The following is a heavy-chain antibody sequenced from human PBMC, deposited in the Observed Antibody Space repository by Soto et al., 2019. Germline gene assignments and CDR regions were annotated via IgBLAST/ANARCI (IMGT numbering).Heavy chain of an antibody. Sequence: QVQLMQSGAEVKKPGSSVKVSCKASGGTFNSYAVNWVRQAPGQGLEWMGGVIPIFGAANYAQKFQGRVTITADESTSTIYMELSSLKSEATAVFYCARDLRITTAGPRPYDYWGHGTLVTVSS. CDR1: GGTFNSYA. CDR3: ARDLRITTAGPRPYDY. J-gene: IGHJ4*01. V-gene: IGHV1-69*12. D-gene: IGHD6-13*01. CDR2: VIPIFGAA.